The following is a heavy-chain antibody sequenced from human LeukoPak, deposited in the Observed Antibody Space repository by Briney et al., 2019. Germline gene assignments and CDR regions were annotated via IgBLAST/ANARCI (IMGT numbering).Heavy chain of an antibody. CDR3: ARVSIVATIFDY. CDR2: ISYDGSNK. CDR1: GFTFSSYA. D-gene: IGHD5-12*01. J-gene: IGHJ4*02. Sequence: GRSLRLSCEASGFTFSSYAMHWVRQAPGKGLEWVAVISYDGSNKYYADSVKGRFTISRDNSKNTLYLQMDSLRAEDTAVYYCARVSIVATIFDYWGQGTLVTVSS. V-gene: IGHV3-30*04.